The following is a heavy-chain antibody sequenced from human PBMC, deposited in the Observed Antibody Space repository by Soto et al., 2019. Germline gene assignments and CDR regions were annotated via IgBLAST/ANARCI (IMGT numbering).Heavy chain of an antibody. V-gene: IGHV4-39*02. Sequence: SETLYLTCTVSGGSISSSSHYWGWIRQPAGKGLEWIGSIYYSGSNNYNPSLKNQVTKSVDTSKKQNTLKLRSMTAADTAVYYCAREFYYYYGMDVWGQGTTVT. J-gene: IGHJ6*02. CDR3: AREFYYYYGMDV. CDR1: GGSISSSSHY. CDR2: IYYSGSN.